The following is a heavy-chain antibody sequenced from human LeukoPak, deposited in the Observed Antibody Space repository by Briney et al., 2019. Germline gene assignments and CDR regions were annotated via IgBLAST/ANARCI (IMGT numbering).Heavy chain of an antibody. D-gene: IGHD6-19*01. V-gene: IGHV4-34*01. J-gene: IGHJ4*01. CDR3: ARVRGTVAVDY. Sequence: SETLSPTCAVYGGSFSGHSWSWIRQPPGKGLEWIGEISPSGNSNYNPSLKSRITLSVDTSKNQFSLKLTSVTAADSAVYYCARVRGTVAVDYWGHGSLVTVSS. CDR2: ISPSGNS. CDR1: GGSFSGHS.